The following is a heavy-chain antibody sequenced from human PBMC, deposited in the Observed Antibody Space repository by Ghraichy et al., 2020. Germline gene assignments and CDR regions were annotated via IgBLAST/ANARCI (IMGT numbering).Heavy chain of an antibody. CDR1: GDSIRSYY. Sequence: SETLSLTCTVSGDSIRSYYWSWIRQPPGKGLEWIGYIYYSGSTNYNPSLKSRVTISVDTSKSQFSLKLSSVTAADTAGYYCARGGGSSQLGYYYMDVWGKGTTVTVSS. J-gene: IGHJ6*03. D-gene: IGHD6-13*01. V-gene: IGHV4-59*01. CDR3: ARGGGSSQLGYYYMDV. CDR2: IYYSGST.